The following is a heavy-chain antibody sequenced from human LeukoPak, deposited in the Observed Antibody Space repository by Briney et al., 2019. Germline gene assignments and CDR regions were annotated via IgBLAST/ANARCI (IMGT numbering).Heavy chain of an antibody. Sequence: GGSLRLSCAASGFTFSSYAMHWVRQAPGKGLEWVAVISYDGSNKYYADSVKGRFTISRDNSKNTLYLQMNSLRAEDTAVYYCARDLSVVRAGRYGMDVWGQGTTVTVSS. J-gene: IGHJ6*02. D-gene: IGHD3-10*01. CDR3: ARDLSVVRAGRYGMDV. V-gene: IGHV3-30-3*01. CDR1: GFTFSSYA. CDR2: ISYDGSNK.